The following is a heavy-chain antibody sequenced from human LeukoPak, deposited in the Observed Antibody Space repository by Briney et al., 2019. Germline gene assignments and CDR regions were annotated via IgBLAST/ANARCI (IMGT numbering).Heavy chain of an antibody. CDR2: INHSGST. J-gene: IGHJ5*01. V-gene: IGHV4-34*01. CDR3: ANNYYDSSASVFAS. Sequence: SETLSLTCAVYGGSFSGYYWSWIRQPPGKGLEWIGEINHSGSTNYNPSLKSRVTISVDTSKNLFSLKLSSVTAADTAIYYCANNYYDSSASVFASWGQGTLVAVSS. CDR1: GGSFSGYY. D-gene: IGHD3-22*01.